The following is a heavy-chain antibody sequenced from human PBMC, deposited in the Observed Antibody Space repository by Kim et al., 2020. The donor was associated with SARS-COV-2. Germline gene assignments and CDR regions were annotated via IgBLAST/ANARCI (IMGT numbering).Heavy chain of an antibody. V-gene: IGHV3-21*01. Sequence: GGSLRLSCAASGFTFSSYSMNWVRQAPGKGLEWVSSISSSSSYIYYADSMKCRFTISRDNAKNSLYLQMNSLRAEDTAVYYCARTVLINYGFWSGYYNDPGYWGQGTLVTVSS. CDR2: ISSSSSYI. D-gene: IGHD3-3*01. J-gene: IGHJ4*02. CDR1: GFTFSSYS. CDR3: ARTVLINYGFWSGYYNDPGY.